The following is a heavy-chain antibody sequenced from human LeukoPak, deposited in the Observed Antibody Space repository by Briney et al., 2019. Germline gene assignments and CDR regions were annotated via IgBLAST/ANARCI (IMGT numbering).Heavy chain of an antibody. Sequence: SETLSLTCTVSGGSIRGSYWSWIRQPPGKGLEWIGYIYYSGSTYYNPSLKSRVTISVDTSKNQFSLKLSSVTAADTAVYYCATNPGYSYGSNFDYWGQGTLVTVSS. CDR2: IYYSGST. V-gene: IGHV4-59*04. J-gene: IGHJ4*02. D-gene: IGHD5-18*01. CDR3: ATNPGYSYGSNFDY. CDR1: GGSIRGSY.